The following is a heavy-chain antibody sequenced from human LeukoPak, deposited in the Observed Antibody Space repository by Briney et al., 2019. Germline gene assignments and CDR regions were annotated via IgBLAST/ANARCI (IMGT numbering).Heavy chain of an antibody. CDR3: AELGITMIGGV. J-gene: IGHJ6*04. D-gene: IGHD3-10*02. Sequence: GGSLRLSCAASGFTVSDYSMSWVRQAPGKGLEWVSYISSSGSTIYCADSVKGRFTISRDNAKNSLYLQMNSLRAEDTAVYYCAELGITMIGGVWGKGTTVTISS. V-gene: IGHV3-11*04. CDR1: GFTVSDYS. CDR2: ISSSGSTI.